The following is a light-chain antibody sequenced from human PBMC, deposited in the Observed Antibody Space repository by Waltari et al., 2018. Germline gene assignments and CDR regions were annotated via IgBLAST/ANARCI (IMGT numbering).Light chain of an antibody. CDR2: WAS. CDR3: QQYYSTPLT. V-gene: IGKV4-1*01. J-gene: IGKJ4*01. Sequence: DIVMTQSPDSLAVSLGERATINCKSRQSVLYSSNNDRNYLAWYQQKPGQPPKLLFYWASTRESGVPDRFRGSGSETDFTLTISSLQAEDVAVYFCQQYYSTPLTFGGGTKVEIK. CDR1: QSVLYSSNNDRNY.